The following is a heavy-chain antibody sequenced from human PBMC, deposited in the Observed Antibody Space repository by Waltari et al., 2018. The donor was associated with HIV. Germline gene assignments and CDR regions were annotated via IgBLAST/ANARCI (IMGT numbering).Heavy chain of an antibody. J-gene: IGHJ5*02. CDR2: INHSGST. D-gene: IGHD3-3*01. V-gene: IGHV4-34*01. CDR3: ARGPRPYAIFGVVST. Sequence: QVQLQQWGAGRLKPSETLSLTCAVYGGSFSGYYWSWIRQPPGKGLEWIGEINHSGSTNYNPSLKSRVTISVDTSKTQFSLKLSSVTAADTAVYYCARGPRPYAIFGVVSTWGQGTLVTVSS. CDR1: GGSFSGYY.